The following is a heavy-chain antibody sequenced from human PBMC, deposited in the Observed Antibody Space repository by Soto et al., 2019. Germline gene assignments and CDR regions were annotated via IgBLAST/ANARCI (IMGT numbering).Heavy chain of an antibody. D-gene: IGHD3-16*01. CDR2: IYDSGTT. CDR3: ARLGTNGQTLDY. Sequence: QVQLQESGPGLVKPSETLSLTCTVSGGSISNYFWTWIRQPAGKGLEWVGRIYDSGTTNYNPSLKSRVAMSVDTSQNQFSLKLNSVTAADTAVYYCARLGTNGQTLDYWGQGTLVTVSS. CDR1: GGSISNYF. V-gene: IGHV4-4*07. J-gene: IGHJ4*02.